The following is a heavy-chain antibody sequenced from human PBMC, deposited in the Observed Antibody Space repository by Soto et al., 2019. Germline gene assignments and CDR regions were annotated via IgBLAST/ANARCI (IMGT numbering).Heavy chain of an antibody. Sequence: GGSLSLSCKASGFSFSSNSMGWLRQAPGKGLEWVSSISSSSSYIYYADSVKGRFTISRDNSKNTLYLQMNSLRAEDTAVYYCAKRGGSFDYWGQGTLVTVSS. CDR2: ISSSSSYI. J-gene: IGHJ4*02. CDR1: GFSFSSNS. CDR3: AKRGGSFDY. V-gene: IGHV3-23*01.